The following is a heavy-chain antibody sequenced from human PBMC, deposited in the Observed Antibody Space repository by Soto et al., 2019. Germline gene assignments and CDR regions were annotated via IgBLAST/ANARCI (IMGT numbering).Heavy chain of an antibody. J-gene: IGHJ6*03. CDR1: GFTFGDYG. D-gene: IGHD4-4*01. CDR2: ISWDGGST. V-gene: IGHV3-23*01. CDR3: AKMGWTTVLYYMDV. Sequence: GGSLRLSCTTSGFTFGDYGMTWFRQAPGKGLEWVSLISWDGGSTYYADSVKGRFTISRDNSKNTLYLQMNSLRAEDTAVYYCAKMGWTTVLYYMDVWGKGTTVTVS.